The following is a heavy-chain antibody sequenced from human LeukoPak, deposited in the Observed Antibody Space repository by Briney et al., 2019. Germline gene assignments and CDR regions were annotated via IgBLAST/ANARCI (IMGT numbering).Heavy chain of an antibody. D-gene: IGHD3-22*01. CDR1: GFTFSSYA. J-gene: IGHJ4*02. CDR2: ISGSGGST. Sequence: GGSLRLSCAASGFTFSSYAMSWVRQAPGKGLEWVSAISGSGGSTYYADSVKGRFTISRDNSKNTLYLQMNSLRAEDTAVYYCAKAPPRYYDSSGYVDYWGQGTLVTVSS. V-gene: IGHV3-23*01. CDR3: AKAPPRYYDSSGYVDY.